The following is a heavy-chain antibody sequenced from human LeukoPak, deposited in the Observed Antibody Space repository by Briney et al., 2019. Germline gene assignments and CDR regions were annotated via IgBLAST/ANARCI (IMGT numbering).Heavy chain of an antibody. V-gene: IGHV4-34*01. Sequence: PSETLSLTCAVYGGSFSGYYWSWIRQPPGKGLEWIGEINHSGSTNYNPSLKSRVTTSVDTSKNQFSLKLSSVTAADTAVYYCARSVTPRDYYYGMDVWGQGTTATVSS. CDR2: INHSGST. CDR1: GGSFSGYY. CDR3: ARSVTPRDYYYGMDV. J-gene: IGHJ6*02. D-gene: IGHD5-18*01.